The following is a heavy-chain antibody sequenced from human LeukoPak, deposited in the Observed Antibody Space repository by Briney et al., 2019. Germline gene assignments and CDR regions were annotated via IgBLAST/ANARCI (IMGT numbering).Heavy chain of an antibody. J-gene: IGHJ4*02. CDR3: ARHAFYGLRPGYYYFDY. CDR1: GASITRHC. Sequence: SETLSPTRTVSGASITRHCWGWVRQPPGKGLEWIGFIYYSGSSNYNPSLKSRVTISVDTSTNQFSLKLSSVTAAYTVVYYCARHAFYGLRPGYYYFDYWGQGTLVTVSS. V-gene: IGHV4-59*08. D-gene: IGHD4-17*01. CDR2: IYYSGSS.